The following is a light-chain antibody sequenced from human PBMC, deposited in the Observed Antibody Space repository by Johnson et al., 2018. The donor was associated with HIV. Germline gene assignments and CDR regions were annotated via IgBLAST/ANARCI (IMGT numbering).Light chain of an antibody. V-gene: IGLV1-51*02. CDR3: GTWDSSLRVAYV. CDR1: SSNIGNNY. Sequence: QSVLTQPPSVSAAPGQKVTISCSGSSSNIGNNYVSWYQQLPGTAPKLLIYENNKRPSGIPDRFSGSKSGTSATLGITGLQTGDEADYYCGTWDSSLRVAYVFVPGTKVTVL. CDR2: ENN. J-gene: IGLJ1*01.